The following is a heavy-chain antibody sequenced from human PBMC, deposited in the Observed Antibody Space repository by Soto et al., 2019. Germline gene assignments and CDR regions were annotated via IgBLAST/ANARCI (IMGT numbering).Heavy chain of an antibody. V-gene: IGHV3-23*01. CDR1: ELSIDSYG. J-gene: IGHJ2*01. CDR2: ISGSGATT. Sequence: EAQLLESGGGSIQPGGSLRLSCAASELSIDSYGMSWVRQTPGKGLEWVSSISGSGATTYFAGSVRGRFTISRDNSRNILSLQMNSLRAEDTAIYYCVKGYMTPAYFDLWGRGTLVTVSS. CDR3: VKGYMTPAYFDL. D-gene: IGHD4-4*01.